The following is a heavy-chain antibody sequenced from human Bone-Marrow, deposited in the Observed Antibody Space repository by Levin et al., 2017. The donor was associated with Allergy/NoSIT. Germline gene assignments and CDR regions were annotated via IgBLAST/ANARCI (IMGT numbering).Heavy chain of an antibody. J-gene: IGHJ3*01. D-gene: IGHD1-1*01. V-gene: IGHV3-23*01. CDR2: ITGGGFNT. CDR3: AKKQGGTSGFSFDV. Sequence: SCAVSGFTISEYAMAWVRQAPGKGLEWVSVITGGGFNTYYGDSVKGRFTVSRDDSKDTLYLELNSLGGEDTAVYYCAKKQGGTSGFSFDVWGQGTMVTVSS. CDR1: GFTISEYA.